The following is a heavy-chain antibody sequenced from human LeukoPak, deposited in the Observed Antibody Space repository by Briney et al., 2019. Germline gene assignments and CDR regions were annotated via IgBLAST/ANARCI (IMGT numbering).Heavy chain of an antibody. CDR1: GGSISSYY. Sequence: PSETLSLTCTVSGGSISSYYWSWIRQPPGKGLEWIGEINHSGSTNYNPSLKSRVTISVDTSKNQFSLKLSSVTAADTAVYYCARRITMVRGVIRGWFDPWGQGTLVTVSS. D-gene: IGHD3-10*01. V-gene: IGHV4-34*01. CDR3: ARRITMVRGVIRGWFDP. J-gene: IGHJ5*02. CDR2: INHSGST.